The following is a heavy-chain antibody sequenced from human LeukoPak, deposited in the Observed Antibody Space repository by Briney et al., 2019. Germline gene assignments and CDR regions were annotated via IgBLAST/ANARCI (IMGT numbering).Heavy chain of an antibody. Sequence: PGGSLRLSCAASGFTFSSSWMHWVRQAPGQGLVWVSRINSDGSTTKYADSVRGRFTLSRDNAKNTLYLQMNSLRAEDTAVYYCAREGYGSGSYYETAFDIWGQGTMVTVSS. D-gene: IGHD3-10*01. J-gene: IGHJ3*02. CDR3: AREGYGSGSYYETAFDI. CDR2: INSDGSTT. CDR1: GFTFSSSW. V-gene: IGHV3-74*01.